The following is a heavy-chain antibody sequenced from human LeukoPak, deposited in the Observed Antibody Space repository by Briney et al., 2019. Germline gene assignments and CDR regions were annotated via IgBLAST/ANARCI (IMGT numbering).Heavy chain of an antibody. J-gene: IGHJ4*02. CDR2: IYSGGST. D-gene: IGHD3-3*01. V-gene: IGHV3-53*05. Sequence: PGGSLRLSCAASGFTVSSNYMSWVRQAPGKGLEWVSVIYSGGSTYYADSVKGRFTISRDNSKNTLYLHMETLRANDSAVYYCTKDRKYDFWSGYDYWGQGTLVTVSS. CDR3: TKDRKYDFWSGYDY. CDR1: GFTVSSNY.